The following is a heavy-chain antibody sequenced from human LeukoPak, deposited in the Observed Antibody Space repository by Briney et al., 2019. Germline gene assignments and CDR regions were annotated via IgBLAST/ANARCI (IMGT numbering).Heavy chain of an antibody. V-gene: IGHV1-18*01. Sequence: ASVRVCCKASGYTFTSYGISWVRQSPGQGLEWLGWISAYNGNTNYAQKLQGRVTMTTDTSTSTAYMELRSLRSDDTAVYYCARDQGGDHDYPDYWGQGTLVTVSS. CDR2: ISAYNGNT. J-gene: IGHJ4*02. D-gene: IGHD3-16*01. CDR3: ARDQGGDHDYPDY. CDR1: GYTFTSYG.